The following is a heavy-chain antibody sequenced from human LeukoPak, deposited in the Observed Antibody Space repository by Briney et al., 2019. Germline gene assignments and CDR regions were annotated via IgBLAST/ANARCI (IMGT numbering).Heavy chain of an antibody. J-gene: IGHJ4*02. V-gene: IGHV3-66*01. Sequence: GGSLRLSCAASGFTVSSNYMSWVRQAPGKGLEWVSVIYSGGSTFYADSVKGRFTISRDNSKNTLFLQMNSLRAEDTAVYYCAKDARRTNGWYFFDYWGQGTLVTVSS. CDR2: IYSGGST. CDR1: GFTVSSNY. CDR3: AKDARRTNGWYFFDY. D-gene: IGHD6-19*01.